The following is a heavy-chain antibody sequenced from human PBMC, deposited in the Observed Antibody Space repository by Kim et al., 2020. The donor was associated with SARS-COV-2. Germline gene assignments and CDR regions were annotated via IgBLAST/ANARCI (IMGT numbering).Heavy chain of an antibody. D-gene: IGHD6-13*01. J-gene: IGHJ4*02. Sequence: YNPSRKSRGTISVDTSKNQFSLKLSSVTAADTAVYYCARISIAAAASFDYWGQGTLVTVSS. V-gene: IGHV4-59*01. CDR3: ARISIAAAASFDY.